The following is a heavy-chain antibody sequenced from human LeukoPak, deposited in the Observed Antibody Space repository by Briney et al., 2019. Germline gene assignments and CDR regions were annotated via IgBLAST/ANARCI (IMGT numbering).Heavy chain of an antibody. J-gene: IGHJ5*02. CDR3: AKGVGWFDP. V-gene: IGHV3-30*18. Sequence: PGGSLRLSCAASGFTFSSYGMHWVRQAPGKGLKWVAVISYDGSKKYYADSVKGRFTISRDNSKNTLSLQMTSLRAEVTAVYYCAKGVGWFDPWGQGTLVTVSS. CDR1: GFTFSSYG. CDR2: ISYDGSKK.